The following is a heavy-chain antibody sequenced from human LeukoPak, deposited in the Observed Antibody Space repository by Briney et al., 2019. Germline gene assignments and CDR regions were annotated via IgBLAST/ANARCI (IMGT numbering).Heavy chain of an antibody. CDR3: ARPGYSSSWYWYYYGMDV. V-gene: IGHV3-7*01. CDR2: IKQDGSEK. CDR1: GFTFSSYW. D-gene: IGHD6-13*01. Sequence: GGSLRLSCAASGFTFSSYWMSWVRQAPGKGLEWVANIKQDGSEKYYVDSVKGRFTISRDNAKNSLYLQMNSLRAEDTAVYYCARPGYSSSWYWYYYGMDVWGQGTTVTVSS. J-gene: IGHJ6*02.